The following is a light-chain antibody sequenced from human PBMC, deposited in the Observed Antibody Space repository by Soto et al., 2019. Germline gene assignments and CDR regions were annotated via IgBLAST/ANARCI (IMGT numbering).Light chain of an antibody. Sequence: DIQMTQSPSSLFAFVGYRFNITCGASQTISDYLNWYQQTTGKAPNLLIYAASSLQSGVPSRFTGSGSGTDFTLTISGLQPEDFEPYYCQQSYSYPLTFGGGTKVDIK. CDR3: QQSYSYPLT. CDR2: AAS. V-gene: IGKV1-39*01. CDR1: QTISDY. J-gene: IGKJ4*01.